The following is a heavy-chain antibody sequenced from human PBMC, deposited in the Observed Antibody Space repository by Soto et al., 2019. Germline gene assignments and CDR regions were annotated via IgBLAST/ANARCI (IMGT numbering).Heavy chain of an antibody. CDR1: GFTFSSFT. D-gene: IGHD6-19*01. J-gene: IGHJ4*02. Sequence: QVQLVESGRGVVQPGRSLRLSCAASGFTFSSFTMHWVRQAPGKGLEWVAVISYDDGTNKYYADSVKGRFTISRDNPKNTLYLQMNSLRAEDTAVYYCARSIAVAGTPEFDYWGQGTLVTVSS. CDR3: ARSIAVAGTPEFDY. CDR2: ISYDDGTNK. V-gene: IGHV3-30-3*01.